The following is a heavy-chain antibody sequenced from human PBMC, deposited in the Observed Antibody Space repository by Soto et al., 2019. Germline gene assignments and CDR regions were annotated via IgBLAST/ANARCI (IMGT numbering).Heavy chain of an antibody. CDR3: ATWVDYGDFEGFDI. J-gene: IGHJ4*02. CDR1: GYSFTDYK. Sequence: ASVKVSCKTSGYSFTDYKLHWVRQAPGQGLEWMGWVDPNGGGSNSAQKFQGSVTMTWDTSITTAYLDLTRLTTNDTATYFCATWVDYGDFEGFDIWGQGTLVTVSS. D-gene: IGHD4-17*01. CDR2: VDPNGGGS. V-gene: IGHV1-2*04.